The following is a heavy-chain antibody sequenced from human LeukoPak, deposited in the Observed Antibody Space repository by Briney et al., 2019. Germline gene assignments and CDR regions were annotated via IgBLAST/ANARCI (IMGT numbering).Heavy chain of an antibody. J-gene: IGHJ1*01. V-gene: IGHV4-39*07. CDR2: IYYDGST. CDR1: GGSISSSNYY. Sequence: SETLSLTCTVSGGSISSSNYYWGWIRQPPGKGLERIGNIYYDGSTYYNPSLKSRVTISVDTSKNQFSLKLSSVTAADTAVYYCARGAITMVRGVILQHWGQGTLVTVSS. CDR3: ARGAITMVRGVILQH. D-gene: IGHD3-10*01.